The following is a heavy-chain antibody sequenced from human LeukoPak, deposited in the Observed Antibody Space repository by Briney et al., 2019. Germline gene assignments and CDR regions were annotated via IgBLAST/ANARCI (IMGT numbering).Heavy chain of an antibody. CDR3: ARDESSGTLDY. CDR2: IWYDGSNK. V-gene: IGHV3-33*08. CDR1: GFTFSSYA. Sequence: PGRSLRLSCAASGFTFSSYAMHWVRQAPGKGLEWVAVIWYDGSNKYYADSVKGRFTISRDNSKNTLYLQMNSLRAEDTAVYYCARDESSGTLDYWGQGTLVTVSS. D-gene: IGHD6-19*01. J-gene: IGHJ4*02.